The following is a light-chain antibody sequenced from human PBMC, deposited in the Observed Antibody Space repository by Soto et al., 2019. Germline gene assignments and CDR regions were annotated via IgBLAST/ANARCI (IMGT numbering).Light chain of an antibody. J-gene: IGLJ2*01. CDR1: SNDIGGSNF. CDR3: GSYAGSNNML. CDR2: EVT. Sequence: QSALTQTPSASGSPGQSVTISCTGTSNDIGGSNFVSWYQQHPDKAPKLIIYEVTKRPSGVPDRFSAFKSGNTASLTVSGLQPEDEADYYCGSYAGSNNMLFGGGTQLTVL. V-gene: IGLV2-8*01.